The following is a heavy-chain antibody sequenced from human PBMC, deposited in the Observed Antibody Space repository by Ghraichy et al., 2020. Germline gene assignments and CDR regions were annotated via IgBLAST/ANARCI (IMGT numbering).Heavy chain of an antibody. CDR3: ARGEGGSWSHVLYYYYGMDV. J-gene: IGHJ6*02. Sequence: LTCAASGFTFSDYYMSWIRQAPGKGLEWVSYISSSGSTIYYADSVKGRFTISRDNAKNSLYLQMNSLRAEDTAVYYCARGEGGSWSHVLYYYYGMDVWGQGTTVTVSS. CDR1: GFTFSDYY. CDR2: ISSSGSTI. V-gene: IGHV3-11*01. D-gene: IGHD1-26*01.